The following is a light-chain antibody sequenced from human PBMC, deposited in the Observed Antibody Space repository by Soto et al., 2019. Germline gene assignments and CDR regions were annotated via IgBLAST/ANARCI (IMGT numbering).Light chain of an antibody. Sequence: EIVLTQSPATPSLSPGERATLSCRASQSVSSYLAWYQQKPGQAPRLLIYAASRRATGIPDRFSGSGSGTDFALTISRLEPEDLAVYYCQQYDYSVWTFGQGTKVDIK. CDR1: QSVSSY. V-gene: IGKV3-11*01. J-gene: IGKJ1*01. CDR3: QQYDYSVWT. CDR2: AAS.